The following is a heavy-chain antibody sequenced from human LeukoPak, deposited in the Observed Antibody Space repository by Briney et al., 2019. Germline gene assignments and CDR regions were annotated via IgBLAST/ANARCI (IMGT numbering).Heavy chain of an antibody. D-gene: IGHD3-10*01. J-gene: IGHJ4*02. Sequence: PGGSLRLSCAATGFTFKDYGMHWVRQPPGKGLEWVSSINWNGGGTDYADSVKGRFTISRDNAKNSLYLQMNSLRAEDTAVYYCARGLAAFRDYYGSGSLDYWGQGALVTVSS. CDR2: INWNGGGT. CDR1: GFTFKDYG. CDR3: ARGLAAFRDYYGSGSLDY. V-gene: IGHV3-20*04.